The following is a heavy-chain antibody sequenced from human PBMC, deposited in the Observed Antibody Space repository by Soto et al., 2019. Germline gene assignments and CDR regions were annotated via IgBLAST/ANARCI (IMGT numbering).Heavy chain of an antibody. CDR1: GYTFTGYY. Sequence: GASVKVSCKASGYTFTGYYMHWVRQAPGXGLEWMGWINPNSGGTNYAQKFQGWVTMTRDTSISTAYMELSRLRSDDTAVYYCARVGYYDFWSGYNSDAFDIWGQGTMVTV. CDR3: ARVGYYDFWSGYNSDAFDI. V-gene: IGHV1-2*04. D-gene: IGHD3-3*01. CDR2: INPNSGGT. J-gene: IGHJ3*02.